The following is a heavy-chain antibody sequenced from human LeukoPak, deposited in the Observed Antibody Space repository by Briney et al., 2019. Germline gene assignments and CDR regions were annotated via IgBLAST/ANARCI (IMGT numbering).Heavy chain of an antibody. Sequence: ASVKVSCKASGYTFTSYYVHWVRQAPGQGLEWMGRIYPAGGGTNYVQKFQGRVTMTRDMSTSTVYTELSSLRSEDTAVYYCARVSSPDDYSYVNSWGQGTLVTVSS. CDR3: ARVSSPDDYSYVNS. CDR1: GYTFTSYY. D-gene: IGHD4-11*01. CDR2: IYPAGGGT. V-gene: IGHV1-46*01. J-gene: IGHJ4*02.